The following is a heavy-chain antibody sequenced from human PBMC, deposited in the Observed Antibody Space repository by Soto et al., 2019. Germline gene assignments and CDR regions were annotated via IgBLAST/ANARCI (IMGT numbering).Heavy chain of an antibody. J-gene: IGHJ6*02. CDR1: GYSFTSYW. V-gene: IGHV5-10-1*01. CDR2: IDPSDSYT. CDR3: ARLGSYYDGMDV. Sequence: PGESLKISCKGSGYSFTSYWISWVRQMPGKGLEWMGRIDPSDSYTNYSPSFQAHVTISADKSISTAYLQWSSLKASATAMYYCARLGSYYDGMDVWGRGNTGTVSS.